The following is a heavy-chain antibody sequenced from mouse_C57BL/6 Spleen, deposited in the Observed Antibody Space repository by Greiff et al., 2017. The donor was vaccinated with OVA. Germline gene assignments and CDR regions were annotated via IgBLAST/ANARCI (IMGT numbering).Heavy chain of an antibody. CDR3: ARDHDSSGTGFDY. Sequence: EVKLMESGGGLVKPGGSLKLSCAASGFTFSSYAMSWVRQTPEKRLEWVATISDGGSYTYYPDNVKGRFTISRDNAKNNLYLQMSHLKSEDTAMYDCARDHDSSGTGFDYWGQGTTLTVSS. V-gene: IGHV5-4*01. CDR2: ISDGGSYT. CDR1: GFTFSSYA. D-gene: IGHD3-2*02. J-gene: IGHJ2*01.